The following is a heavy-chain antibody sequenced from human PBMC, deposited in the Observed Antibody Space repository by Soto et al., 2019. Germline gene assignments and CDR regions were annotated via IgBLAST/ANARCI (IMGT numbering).Heavy chain of an antibody. CDR2: FDPEDGET. V-gene: IGHV1-24*01. CDR1: GYTLTELS. CDR3: ATVGYGDFPFDY. J-gene: IGHJ4*02. D-gene: IGHD4-17*01. Sequence: ASVKVSCKVSGYTLTELSMHWVRQAPGKGLEWMGGFDPEDGETIYAQKFQGRVTMTEDTSTDTAYMELSSLRSEDTAVYYCATVGYGDFPFDYWGQGTLVTGLL.